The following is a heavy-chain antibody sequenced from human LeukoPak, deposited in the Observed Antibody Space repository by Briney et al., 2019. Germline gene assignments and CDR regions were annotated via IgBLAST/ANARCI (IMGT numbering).Heavy chain of an antibody. J-gene: IGHJ4*02. CDR3: ARDYGDFPVSSGDSYWHGYFDN. CDR1: GYTFTGYY. D-gene: IGHD3-22*01. Sequence: ASVKVSCKASGYTFTGYYMHWVRQAPGQGLEWMGRIDPNSGGTNYAQKFQGRVTMTRDTSTSTVFMELSSLRSDDTAVYYCARDYGDFPVSSGDSYWHGYFDNWGQGTLVIVSS. V-gene: IGHV1-2*06. CDR2: IDPNSGGT.